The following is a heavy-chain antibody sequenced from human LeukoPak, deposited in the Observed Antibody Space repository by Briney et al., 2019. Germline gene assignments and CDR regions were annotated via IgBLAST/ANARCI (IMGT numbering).Heavy chain of an antibody. J-gene: IGHJ4*02. CDR1: GGSFSGYY. CDR2: INHSGST. CDR3: AKPLGSGDSHGYVDY. Sequence: SETLSLTCAVYGGSFSGYYWSWIRQPPGKGLEWIGEINHSGSTNYNPSLKSRVTISVDTSKNQFSLKLSSVTAADTAVYYCAKPLGSGDSHGYVDYWGQGTLVTVSS. V-gene: IGHV4-34*01. D-gene: IGHD5-18*01.